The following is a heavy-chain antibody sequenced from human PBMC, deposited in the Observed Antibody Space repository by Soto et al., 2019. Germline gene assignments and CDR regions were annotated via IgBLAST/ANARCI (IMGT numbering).Heavy chain of an antibody. D-gene: IGHD1-1*01. Sequence: LSLTCTVSGGSISSGDYYWSWIRQPPGKGLEWIGYIYYSGSTYYNPSLKSRVTISVDTSKNQFSLKLSSVTAADTAVYYCASETGTRYYYYGMDVWGQGTTVTVSS. CDR1: GGSISSGDYY. CDR3: ASETGTRYYYYGMDV. V-gene: IGHV4-30-4*01. J-gene: IGHJ6*02. CDR2: IYYSGST.